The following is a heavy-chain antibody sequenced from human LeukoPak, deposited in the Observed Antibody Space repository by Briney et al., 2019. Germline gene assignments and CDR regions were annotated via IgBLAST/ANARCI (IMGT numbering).Heavy chain of an antibody. CDR1: GFTFSSYA. Sequence: GGSLRLSCAASGFTFSSYAMSWVRQAPGKGLEWVSAISGSGGSTYYADSVKGRFTISRDNSKNTLYLQMDSLRAEDTAVYYCAKDGVEDNIGVVPAAPFDYWGQGTLVTVSS. CDR2: ISGSGGST. D-gene: IGHD2-2*01. J-gene: IGHJ4*02. V-gene: IGHV3-23*01. CDR3: AKDGVEDNIGVVPAAPFDY.